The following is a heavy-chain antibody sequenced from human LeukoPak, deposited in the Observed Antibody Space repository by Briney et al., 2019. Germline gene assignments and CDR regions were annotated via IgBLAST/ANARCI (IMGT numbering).Heavy chain of an antibody. J-gene: IGHJ3*02. Sequence: GGSLRLSCAASGFTFSSYGMYWVRQAPGKGLEWVAYIRYDGSTKYYADSVKGRFTISRDDSKNTLFLQMSSLRAEDTAVYYCAKAQQLVPDAFDIWGQGTMVTVSS. D-gene: IGHD6-6*01. CDR2: IRYDGSTK. V-gene: IGHV3-30*02. CDR1: GFTFSSYG. CDR3: AKAQQLVPDAFDI.